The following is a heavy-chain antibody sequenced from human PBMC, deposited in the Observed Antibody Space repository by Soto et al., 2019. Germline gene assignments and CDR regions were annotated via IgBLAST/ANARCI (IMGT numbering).Heavy chain of an antibody. J-gene: IGHJ4*02. CDR1: GYTFTSYG. CDR3: ARRGSGSYRDLRGVDY. Sequence: EASVKVSCKASGYTFTSYGISWVRQAPGQGLEWMGWISTYNGNTNYTQKLQGRVTMTTDTSTSTAYMELRSLRSDDTAVYYCARRGSGSYRDLRGVDYCGQGTLVTVYS. D-gene: IGHD1-26*01. CDR2: ISTYNGNT. V-gene: IGHV1-18*04.